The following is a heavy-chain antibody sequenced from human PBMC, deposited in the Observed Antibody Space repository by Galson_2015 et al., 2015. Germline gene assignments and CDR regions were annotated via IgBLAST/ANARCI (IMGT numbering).Heavy chain of an antibody. CDR3: ARAYWSSTSSYTGPLSFDH. D-gene: IGHD2-2*02. V-gene: IGHV1-18*04. CDR2: ISAYNGNT. J-gene: IGHJ4*02. Sequence: SVKVSCKASGYTFTSYGISWVRQAPGQGLEWMGWISAYNGNTNYAPKLQGRVTMTTDTSTSTAYMELRSLRSDDTAVYYCARAYWSSTSSYTGPLSFDHCGQGTLVTVSS. CDR1: GYTFTSYG.